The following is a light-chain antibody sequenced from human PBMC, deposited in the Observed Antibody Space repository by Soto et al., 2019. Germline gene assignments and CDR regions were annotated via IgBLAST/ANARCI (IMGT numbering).Light chain of an antibody. V-gene: IGLV2-14*01. Sequence: QSVLTQPASVSGSPGQSITISCTGTSSDVGGYNYVSWYQQHPGKAPKLMIYDVSNRPSGVSNRFSGSKSGNMTSLTISGLEAEDEADYYCSSYTSSSTVVFGEGTKVTVL. CDR3: SSYTSSSTVV. J-gene: IGLJ2*01. CDR1: SSDVGGYNY. CDR2: DVS.